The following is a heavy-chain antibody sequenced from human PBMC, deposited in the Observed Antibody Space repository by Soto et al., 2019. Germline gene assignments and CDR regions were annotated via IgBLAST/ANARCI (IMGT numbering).Heavy chain of an antibody. CDR2: IIPIFGTA. Sequence: ASVKVSCKASGGTFSSYAISWVRQAPGQGLEWMGGIIPIFGTANYAQKFQGRVTITADESTSTAYMELSSLRSEDTAVYYCARVLKWELPLMDVWGQGTTVTVSS. V-gene: IGHV1-69*13. CDR3: ARVLKWELPLMDV. J-gene: IGHJ6*02. CDR1: GGTFSSYA. D-gene: IGHD1-26*01.